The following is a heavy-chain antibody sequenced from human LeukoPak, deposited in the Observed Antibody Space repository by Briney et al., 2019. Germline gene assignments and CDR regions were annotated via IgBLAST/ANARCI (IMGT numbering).Heavy chain of an antibody. D-gene: IGHD3-16*01. CDR2: IYHSGST. Sequence: SQTLSLTCAVSGGSISSGGYSWSWIRQPPGKGLEWIGYIYHSGSTYYNPSLKSRVTISVDRSKNQFSLKLSSVTAADTAVYYCARETPRGYYFDYWGQGTLVTVSS. CDR3: ARETPRGYYFDY. J-gene: IGHJ4*02. CDR1: GGSISSGGYS. V-gene: IGHV4-30-2*01.